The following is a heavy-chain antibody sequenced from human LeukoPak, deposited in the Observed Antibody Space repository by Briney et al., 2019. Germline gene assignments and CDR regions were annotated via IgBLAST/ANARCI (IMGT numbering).Heavy chain of an antibody. V-gene: IGHV4-61*08. J-gene: IGHJ5*02. Sequence: PSETLSLTCTVSGGSISSGGYYWSWIRQPPGTGLEWIGYIYYSGSANYNPSLKSRVTISVDTSKNQFSLKLSSVTAADTAVYYCARNIRTGDLNWFDPWGQGTLITVSS. CDR3: ARNIRTGDLNWFDP. D-gene: IGHD7-27*01. CDR1: GGSISSGGYY. CDR2: IYYSGSA.